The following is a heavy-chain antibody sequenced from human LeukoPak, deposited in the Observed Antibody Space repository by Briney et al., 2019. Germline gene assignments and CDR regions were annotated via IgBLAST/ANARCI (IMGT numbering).Heavy chain of an antibody. Sequence: SVQVSCKASGGSFRTYPISWVRQAPGQGLEWMGGLTQFFRRTNYTQKFQGRLTITADASSSTAYMELSDLRSDDTAVYYCATSESGRSWDWFAPWGQGTPVTVSS. V-gene: IGHV1-69*13. CDR2: LTQFFRRT. CDR3: ATSESGRSWDWFAP. CDR1: GGSFRTYP. D-gene: IGHD3-10*01. J-gene: IGHJ5*02.